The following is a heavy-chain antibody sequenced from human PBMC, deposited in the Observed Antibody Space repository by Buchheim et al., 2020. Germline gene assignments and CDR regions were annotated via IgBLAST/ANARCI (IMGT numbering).Heavy chain of an antibody. CDR2: ITAGGDRT. Sequence: EVQLLASGGGLVQRGGSLRLSCGASGFTFSSNAMSWVRKAPGKGLEWVSDITAGGDRTYYSDSVNGCFTISRDDSKNTLYLQMNSLRAEDSAIYYCAKTMTVGSYYFTYWGQGTL. V-gene: IGHV3-23*01. CDR1: GFTFSSNA. CDR3: AKTMTVGSYYFTY. J-gene: IGHJ4*02. D-gene: IGHD4-17*01.